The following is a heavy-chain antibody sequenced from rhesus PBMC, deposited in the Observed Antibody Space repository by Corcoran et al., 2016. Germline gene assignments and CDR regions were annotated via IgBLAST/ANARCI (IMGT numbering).Heavy chain of an antibody. J-gene: IGHJ6*01. V-gene: IGHV3-184*01. Sequence: EVQLVESGGGLVQPGGSLRLSCAASGFTFSDYYMYWVRQAPGKGLEWVGFIRGKAYGGTAEYAASVKGRFTISRDDSKSIAYLQMNSLRAEDTAVYYCARGWVHGLDSWGQGVVVTVSS. D-gene: IGHD5-24*01. CDR2: IRGKAYGGTA. CDR3: ARGWVHGLDS. CDR1: GFTFSDYY.